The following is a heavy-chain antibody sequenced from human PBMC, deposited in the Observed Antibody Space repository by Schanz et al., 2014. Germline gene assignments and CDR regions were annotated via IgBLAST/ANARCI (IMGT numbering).Heavy chain of an antibody. Sequence: EVQLLESGGGLVQPGGSLRLSCAASGFTFSSYAMTWVRQAPGKGLDWVSAISGSGSSTYYADSVKGRFTISRDNSKNTFYLHMNSLRNEDTAVYFCAKDRGDGYSNGIFQYWGLGTLVTVSS. CDR3: AKDRGDGYSNGIFQY. J-gene: IGHJ4*02. CDR1: GFTFSSYA. V-gene: IGHV3-23*01. CDR2: ISGSGSST. D-gene: IGHD5-18*01.